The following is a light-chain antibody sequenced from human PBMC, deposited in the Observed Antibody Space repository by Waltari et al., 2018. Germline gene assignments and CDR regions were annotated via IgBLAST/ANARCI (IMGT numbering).Light chain of an antibody. CDR2: MAS. Sequence: DIQMTQSPSTLSASVGDRVTISCRAIQSVGTWLAWYQQKPGKAPKLLIYMASSLESGVPSRFSGSGSGTEFTLTISGLQPDDFATYSCQQYSSFSTFGQGTKV. V-gene: IGKV1-5*03. J-gene: IGKJ2*01. CDR1: QSVGTW. CDR3: QQYSSFST.